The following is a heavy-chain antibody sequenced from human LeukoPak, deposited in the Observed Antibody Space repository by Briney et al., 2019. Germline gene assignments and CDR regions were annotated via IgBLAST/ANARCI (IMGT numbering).Heavy chain of an antibody. Sequence: PSETLSLTCTVSGGSISSSSYYWGWIRQPPGKGLEWIGSIYYSGSTYYNPSLKSRVTISVDTSKNQFSLKLSSVTAADTAVYYCARAPRYGLDYWGQGTLVTVSS. CDR1: GGSISSSSYY. V-gene: IGHV4-39*07. CDR2: IYYSGST. CDR3: ARAPRYGLDY. D-gene: IGHD5-18*01. J-gene: IGHJ4*02.